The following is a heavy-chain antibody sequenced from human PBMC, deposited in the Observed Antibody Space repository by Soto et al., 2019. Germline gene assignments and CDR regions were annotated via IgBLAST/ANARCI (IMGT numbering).Heavy chain of an antibody. J-gene: IGHJ4*02. CDR2: IYYSGST. CDR1: GGSISSYY. CDR3: ARLLTPVQPRGRYYFDY. D-gene: IGHD4-17*01. Sequence: SETLSLTCTVSGGSISSYYWSWIRQPPGKGLEWIGYIYYSGSTNYNPSLKSRVTISVDTSKNQFSLKLSSVTAADTAVYYCARLLTPVQPRGRYYFDYWGQGTLVPVSS. V-gene: IGHV4-59*08.